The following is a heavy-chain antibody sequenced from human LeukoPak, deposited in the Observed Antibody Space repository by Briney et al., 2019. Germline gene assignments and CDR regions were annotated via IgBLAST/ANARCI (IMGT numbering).Heavy chain of an antibody. CDR2: IYSGGST. J-gene: IGHJ4*02. CDR3: ARDDYYDSSGEHDY. V-gene: IGHV3-66*01. Sequence: GGSLRLSCAASGFTVSKNYMSWVRQAPGKGLEWVSVIYSGGSTYYANSVKDRFTVSRDNSKNTLYLQMNSLSGDDTAVYYCARDDYYDSSGEHDYWGQGTLVTVSS. CDR1: GFTVSKNY. D-gene: IGHD3-22*01.